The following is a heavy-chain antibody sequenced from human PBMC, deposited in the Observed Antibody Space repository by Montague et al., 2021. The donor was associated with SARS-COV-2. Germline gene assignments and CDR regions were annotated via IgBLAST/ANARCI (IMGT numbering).Heavy chain of an antibody. V-gene: IGHV4-31*03. Sequence: TLSLTCTVSGGSISSGVYYWAWIRHPPGKGLGWIGNIYYSGSTSYXXXLKSRFTISVDTSKNHFTLKLSSVTAADTAVYYCTRVEFDGGYDSVPLDVWGQGTTVTVSS. J-gene: IGHJ6*02. CDR1: GGSISSGVYY. CDR2: IYYSGST. CDR3: TRVEFDGGYDSVPLDV. D-gene: IGHD5-12*01.